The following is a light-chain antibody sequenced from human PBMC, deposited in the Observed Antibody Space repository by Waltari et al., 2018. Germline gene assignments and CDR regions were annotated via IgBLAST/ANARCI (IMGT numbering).Light chain of an antibody. CDR1: SSNIGSHT. V-gene: IGLV1-44*01. CDR3: GAWDDSLRGYV. CDR2: NNN. Sequence: QSMLTQPPSASGTPGQRVTISCSVSSSNIGSHTVNWFQQFPGTAPRLLIYNNNRRPSGVPDRFSASLSGTSASLAISGLQSEDEADYYCGAWDDSLRGYVFGTGTMVTVL. J-gene: IGLJ1*01.